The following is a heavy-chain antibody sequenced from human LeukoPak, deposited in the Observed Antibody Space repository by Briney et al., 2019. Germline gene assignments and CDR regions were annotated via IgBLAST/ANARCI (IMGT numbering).Heavy chain of an antibody. CDR3: AREAPRTYQFDS. J-gene: IGHJ4*02. CDR2: IDPSGGNI. D-gene: IGHD2-2*01. Sequence: GASVRVSCKASGYTFTTYYMHWVRQAPGQGPEWIGRIDPSGGNIHYAQKFQGRVAMTRETPTSTVYMELSRLRYEDTAVYYCAREAPRTYQFDSWGQGTLVIVPA. CDR1: GYTFTTYY. V-gene: IGHV1-46*01.